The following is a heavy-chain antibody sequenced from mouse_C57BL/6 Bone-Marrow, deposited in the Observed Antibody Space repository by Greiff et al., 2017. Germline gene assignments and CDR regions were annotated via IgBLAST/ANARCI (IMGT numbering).Heavy chain of an antibody. CDR1: GFTFSDYY. V-gene: IGHV5-12*01. CDR2: ISNGGGST. Sequence: EVHLVESGGGLVQPGGSLKLSCAASGFTFSDYYMYWVRQTPEKRLEWVAYISNGGGSTYYPDTVKGRFTISRDNAKNTLYLQMSRLKSEDTAMYYCARHGNWDDYYAMDYWGQGTSVTVSS. D-gene: IGHD4-1*01. CDR3: ARHGNWDDYYAMDY. J-gene: IGHJ4*01.